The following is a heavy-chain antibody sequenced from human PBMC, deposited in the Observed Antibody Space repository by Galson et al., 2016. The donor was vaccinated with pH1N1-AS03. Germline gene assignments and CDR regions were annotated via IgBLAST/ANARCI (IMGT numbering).Heavy chain of an antibody. J-gene: IGHJ4*02. CDR2: IDWNSGTI. CDR3: ARSPGYCSAGSCSDQGYFDY. Sequence: LRLSCAGSGFTFDDSAMHWVRQAPGKGLEWVSGIDWNSGTIDYTDSVKGRFTISRDNAKNSLCLQMNSLRAEDTALYYCARSPGYCSAGSCSDQGYFDYWGPGTLVTVAS. D-gene: IGHD2-15*01. V-gene: IGHV3-9*01. CDR1: GFTFDDSA.